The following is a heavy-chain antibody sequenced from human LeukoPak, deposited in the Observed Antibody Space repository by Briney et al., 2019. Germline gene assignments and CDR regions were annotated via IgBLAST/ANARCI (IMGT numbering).Heavy chain of an antibody. CDR3: AKKPYYYDITGYSYPYFDF. Sequence: SETLSLTCSVSGGSISSSSYYWGWIRQPPGKGLEWIGSIYYNGSTYSNPSLNSRVTISVDTSKNQLSLKLSSVTAADTAVYFCAKKPYYYDITGYSYPYFDFWGQGSLVTVSS. J-gene: IGHJ4*02. CDR2: IYYNGST. D-gene: IGHD3-22*01. V-gene: IGHV4-39*01. CDR1: GGSISSSSYY.